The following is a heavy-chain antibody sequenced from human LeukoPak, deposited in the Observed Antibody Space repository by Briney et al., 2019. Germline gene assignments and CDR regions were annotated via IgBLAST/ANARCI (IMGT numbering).Heavy chain of an antibody. CDR1: GYTFTGYY. V-gene: IGHV1-2*02. CDR3: ASYPRYSSSPPFDY. Sequence: ASVKVSRKASGYTFTGYYMHWVRQAPGQGLEWMGWINPNTGDTHYAQRFQGRVTMTRDTTINTAYMELNRLTSDDTAVYYCASYPRYSSSPPFDYWGQGTLVTVSS. CDR2: INPNTGDT. J-gene: IGHJ4*02. D-gene: IGHD6-19*01.